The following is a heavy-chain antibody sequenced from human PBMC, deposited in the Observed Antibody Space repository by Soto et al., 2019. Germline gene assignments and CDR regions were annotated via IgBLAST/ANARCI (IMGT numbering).Heavy chain of an antibody. CDR3: ARQYSQSYCSSTSCYQYYYYYYMDV. V-gene: IGHV4-59*08. CDR1: GGSISSYY. CDR2: IYYSGST. J-gene: IGHJ6*03. Sequence: TSETLSLTCTVSGGSISSYYWIWIRQPPGKGLEWIGYIYYSGSTNYNPSLKSRVTISVDTSKNQFSLKLSSVTAADTAVYYCARQYSQSYCSSTSCYQYYYYYYMDVWGKGTTVTVS. D-gene: IGHD2-2*01.